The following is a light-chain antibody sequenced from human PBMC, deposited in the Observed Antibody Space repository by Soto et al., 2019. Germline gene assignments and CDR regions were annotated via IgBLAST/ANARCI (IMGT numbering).Light chain of an antibody. V-gene: IGKV3-20*01. CDR1: QNININY. J-gene: IGKJ4*01. CDR2: GAS. CDR3: QQYGSSPLT. Sequence: EIVLTQSPGTLSLYPWERATLSCMASQNININYLAWYQQKPGQAPRLLIYGASIRATGIPDRFSVSGSGTDFTLTINRLEPEDFAVYYCQQYGSSPLTFGGGTKVDIK.